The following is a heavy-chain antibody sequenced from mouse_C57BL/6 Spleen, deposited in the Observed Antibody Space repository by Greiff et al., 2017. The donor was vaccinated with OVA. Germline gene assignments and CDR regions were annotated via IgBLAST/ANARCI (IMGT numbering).Heavy chain of an antibody. J-gene: IGHJ2*01. CDR3: ARWDSNYYYFDY. CDR1: GYTFTSYW. Sequence: QVQLKQPGAELVRPGSSVKLSCKASGYTFTSYWMHWVKQRPIQGLEWIGNIDPSDSETHYNQKFKDKATLTVDKSSSTAYMQLSSLTSEDSAVYYCARWDSNYYYFDYWGQGTTLTVSS. D-gene: IGHD2-5*01. CDR2: IDPSDSET. V-gene: IGHV1-52*01.